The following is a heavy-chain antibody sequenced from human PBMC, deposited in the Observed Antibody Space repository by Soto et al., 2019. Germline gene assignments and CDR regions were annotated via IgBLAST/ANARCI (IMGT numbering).Heavy chain of an antibody. CDR1: GYSFSSYD. V-gene: IGHV1-8*01. D-gene: IGHD2-21*02. CDR3: ARRYCGGDCPLGY. Sequence: QVQLVQSGAEVKKPGASVKVSCKASGYSFSSYDINWVRQATGQGLEWMGWMNPNSGNTGYARKFQGRVTMTRDTSISTAYMELNSLRSEDTAVYYCARRYCGGDCPLGYWGQGTLVTVSS. CDR2: MNPNSGNT. J-gene: IGHJ4*02.